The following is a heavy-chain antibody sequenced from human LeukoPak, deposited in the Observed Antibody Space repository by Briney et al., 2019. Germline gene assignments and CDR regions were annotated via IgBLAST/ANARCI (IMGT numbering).Heavy chain of an antibody. D-gene: IGHD7-27*01. CDR3: ASRKLGNDY. CDR2: IDHSGRT. J-gene: IGHJ4*02. Sequence: SETLSLTCAVYGGSFSDYKWTWIRQPPGKGLEWIGQIDHSGRTNYNPSLKSRVTISADTSKNQFSLKLSSVTATDTAVYCCASRKLGNDYWGQGTLVTVSS. V-gene: IGHV4-34*01. CDR1: GGSFSDYK.